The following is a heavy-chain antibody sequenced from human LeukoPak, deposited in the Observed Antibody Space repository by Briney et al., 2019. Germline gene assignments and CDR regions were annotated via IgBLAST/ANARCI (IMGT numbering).Heavy chain of an antibody. CDR3: ARSYDSSGYYSYYYYYGMDV. D-gene: IGHD3-22*01. CDR2: IKQDGSEK. CDR1: GFTFSSYW. J-gene: IGHJ6*02. V-gene: IGHV3-7*01. Sequence: GGSLRLSCAVSGFTFSSYWMSWVRQAPGKGLEWVASIKQDGSEKYYVDSVKGRFTISRDNAKNSLYLQMNSLRAEDTAVYYCARSYDSSGYYSYYYYYGMDVWGQGTTVTVSS.